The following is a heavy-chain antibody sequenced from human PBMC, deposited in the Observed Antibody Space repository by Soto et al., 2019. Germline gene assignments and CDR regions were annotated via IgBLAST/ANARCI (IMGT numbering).Heavy chain of an antibody. Sequence: PGESLKISCMGSGYKVSTWHNFTSYWIAWVRQMPGEGLEWMGIIYPGDSDTRYSPSFQGQVTISADKSINSVYLQWSSLKASDTATYYCARHFDIVVVPAATYDYWGQGTLVTVSS. V-gene: IGHV5-51*01. D-gene: IGHD2-2*01. J-gene: IGHJ4*02. CDR3: ARHFDIVVVPAATYDY. CDR1: GYKVSTWHNFTSYW. CDR2: IYPGDSDT.